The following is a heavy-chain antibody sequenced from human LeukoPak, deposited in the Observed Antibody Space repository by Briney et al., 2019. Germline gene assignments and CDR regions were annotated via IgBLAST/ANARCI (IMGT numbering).Heavy chain of an antibody. D-gene: IGHD3-22*01. J-gene: IGHJ4*02. CDR1: GGSISSGGYY. Sequence: PSQTLSLTCTVSGGSISSGGYYWSWIRQPPGKGLEWIGYIYHSGSTYYNPSLKSRVTISVDRSKNQFSLKLSSVTAADTAVYYCARWGGDYYDIGFDYWGQGTLVTVSS. CDR2: IYHSGST. CDR3: ARWGGDYYDIGFDY. V-gene: IGHV4-30-2*01.